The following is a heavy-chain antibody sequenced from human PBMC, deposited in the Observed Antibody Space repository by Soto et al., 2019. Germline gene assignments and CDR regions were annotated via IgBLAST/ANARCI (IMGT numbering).Heavy chain of an antibody. J-gene: IGHJ4*02. V-gene: IGHV1-18*01. CDR2: ISAHNGNT. Sequence: QVHLVQSGAEVKKPGASVKVSCKGSGYGFTTYGITWVRQAPGQGLEWMAWISAHNGNTNYAQKLQGRVTVTRDTSTSTAYMELRSLRSDDTAVYYCARGRYVDYWVQVSLVTVSA. CDR1: GYGFTTYG. CDR3: ARGRYVDY. D-gene: IGHD1-1*01.